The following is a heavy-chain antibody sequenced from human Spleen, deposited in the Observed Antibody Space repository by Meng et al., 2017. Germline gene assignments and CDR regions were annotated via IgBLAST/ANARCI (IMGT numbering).Heavy chain of an antibody. CDR2: ISSGSTYI. V-gene: IGHV3-21*01. J-gene: IGHJ4*02. CDR1: GFTFSSYS. CDR3: ARRESSGWDGHHD. D-gene: IGHD6-19*01. Sequence: GESLKISCAASGFTFSSYSMNWVRQAPGKGLEWVSSISSGSTYIHYAESVKGRFTISRDNAKNSLYLQMNSLRAEEPAVYYCARRESSGWDGHHDWGQGTLVTVSS.